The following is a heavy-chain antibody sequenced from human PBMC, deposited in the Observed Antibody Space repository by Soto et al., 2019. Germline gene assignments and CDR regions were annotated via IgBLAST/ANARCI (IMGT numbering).Heavy chain of an antibody. J-gene: IGHJ4*02. V-gene: IGHV3-30-3*01. CDR1: GFTFSSDA. CDR3: ARDIRGKSYSNSY. D-gene: IGHD4-4*01. Sequence: QVQLVESGGGVVQPGRSLRLSCAASGFTFSSDAMHRVRQAPGKGLEWVAVISYDGSNKYYADSVKGRFTISRDNSKNTLYLQMNSLRAEDTAVYYCARDIRGKSYSNSYWGQGTLVTVSS. CDR2: ISYDGSNK.